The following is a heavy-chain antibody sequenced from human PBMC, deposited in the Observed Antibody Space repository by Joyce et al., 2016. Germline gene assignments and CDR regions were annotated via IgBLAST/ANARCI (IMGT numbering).Heavy chain of an antibody. D-gene: IGHD1-26*01. Sequence: EVHLVESGGGPVKPGGSLRLSCAASGFTFSNYALHWVRQAPGKGLEWVSSIGLSSTSQDYADSLKGRFSISRDNSKNLGYLHLNSLRVEDTAVYYCAKAPGGSPGWLESWGQGTLVIVSS. CDR3: AKAPGGSPGWLES. CDR1: GFTFSNYA. CDR2: IGLSSTSQ. J-gene: IGHJ4*02. V-gene: IGHV3-21*01.